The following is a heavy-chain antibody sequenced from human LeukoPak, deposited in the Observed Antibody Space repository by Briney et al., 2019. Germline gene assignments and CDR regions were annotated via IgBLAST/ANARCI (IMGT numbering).Heavy chain of an antibody. CDR3: ARGMYDSRPV. Sequence: ASVKVSCKVSGFTLTELSIHWVRQAPGKGLEWMGGLDPEDGETIYAQKFQGRVTVTRDTSISTAYMELSRLRSNDTAMYFCARGMYDSRPVWGQGSLVAVSS. J-gene: IGHJ4*02. CDR2: LDPEDGET. CDR1: GFTLTELS. V-gene: IGHV1-24*01. D-gene: IGHD3-22*01.